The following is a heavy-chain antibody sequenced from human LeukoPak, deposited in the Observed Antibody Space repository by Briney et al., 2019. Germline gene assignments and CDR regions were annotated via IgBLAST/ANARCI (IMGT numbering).Heavy chain of an antibody. CDR3: ARDLYSSSGANWFDP. CDR1: GGTFTSYA. Sequence: SVTVSFKASGGTFTSYAISWVRQAPGQGIEWMGGIIPIFGTANYAQKFQGRVTITADESTSTAYMELSSLRSEDTAVYYCARDLYSSSGANWFDPWGQGTLVTVSS. V-gene: IGHV1-69*13. J-gene: IGHJ5*02. D-gene: IGHD6-13*01. CDR2: IIPIFGTA.